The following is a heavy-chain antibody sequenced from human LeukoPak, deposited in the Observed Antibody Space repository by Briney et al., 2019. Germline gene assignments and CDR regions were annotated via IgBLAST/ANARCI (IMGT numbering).Heavy chain of an antibody. CDR1: GGYLSRGRYF. J-gene: IGHJ3*02. CDR2: IYSSGST. V-gene: IGHV4-61*02. CDR3: ASRIATAGAFDI. D-gene: IGHD6-13*01. Sequence: PSQTLSVTLTGAGGYLSRGRYFLSWIRQPTGKGLEWIGRIYSSGSTNYNPSLKSRFTISVDTSKNQFSLNLSSVTAADTAVYYCASRIATAGAFDIWGQGTMVTVSS.